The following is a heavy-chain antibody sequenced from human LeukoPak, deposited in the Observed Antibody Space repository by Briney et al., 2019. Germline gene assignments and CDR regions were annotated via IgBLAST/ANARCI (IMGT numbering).Heavy chain of an antibody. CDR3: ARGEDIVVVVAATRPDAFDI. J-gene: IGHJ3*02. D-gene: IGHD2-15*01. CDR2: IWYDGSNK. V-gene: IGHV3-33*01. Sequence: GGSLRLSCAASGFTFSSYGMHWVRQAPGKGLEWVAVIWYDGSNKYYADSVKGRFTISRDNSKNTLYLQMNSLRAEDTAVYYCARGEDIVVVVAATRPDAFDIWGQGTMVTVSS. CDR1: GFTFSSYG.